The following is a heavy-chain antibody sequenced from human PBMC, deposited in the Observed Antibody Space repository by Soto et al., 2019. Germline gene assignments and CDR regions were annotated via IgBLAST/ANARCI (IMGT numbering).Heavy chain of an antibody. CDR2: IYYSGST. CDR1: GGSISSGGYY. CDR3: ARGYSSGLGY. Sequence: QVQLQESGPGLVKPSQTLSLTCTISGGSISSGGYYWSWIRHHPGKGLEWIGYIYYSGSTYYNPALNSRVTISVDTSKNQFSLKLSSVTAADTAVYYCARGYSSGLGYWGQGTLVTVSS. V-gene: IGHV4-31*03. D-gene: IGHD6-19*01. J-gene: IGHJ4*02.